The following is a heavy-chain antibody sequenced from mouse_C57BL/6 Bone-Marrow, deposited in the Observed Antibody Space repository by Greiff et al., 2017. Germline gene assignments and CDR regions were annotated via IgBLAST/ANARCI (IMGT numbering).Heavy chain of an antibody. CDR1: GYSFTGYF. V-gene: IGHV1-20*01. J-gene: IGHJ4*01. D-gene: IGHD1-1*01. Sequence: EVKLEESGPELVKPGDSVKISCKASGYSFTGYFMNWVMQSHGKSLEWIGRINPYNGDTFYNQKFKGKATLTVDKSSSTAHMELRSLTSEDSAVYYCARMSTGDAMDYWGQGTSVTVSS. CDR2: INPYNGDT. CDR3: ARMSTGDAMDY.